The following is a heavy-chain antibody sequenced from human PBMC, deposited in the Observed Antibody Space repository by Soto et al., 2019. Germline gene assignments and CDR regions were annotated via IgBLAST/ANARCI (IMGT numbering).Heavy chain of an antibody. Sequence: EVQLVESGGGLVQPGGSLKLSCAASGFTFSGSAMHWVRQASGKGLEWVGRIRSKANSYATAYAASVKGRFTISRDDSKNTAYLQMNSRKTEDTAVYYCTRFEVVGATTHTSLWGQGTLVTVSS. CDR3: TRFEVVGATTHTSL. D-gene: IGHD1-26*01. J-gene: IGHJ4*02. CDR2: IRSKANSYAT. V-gene: IGHV3-73*01. CDR1: GFTFSGSA.